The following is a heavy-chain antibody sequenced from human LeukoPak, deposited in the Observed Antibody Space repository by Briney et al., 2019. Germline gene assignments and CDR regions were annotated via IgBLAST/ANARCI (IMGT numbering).Heavy chain of an antibody. CDR2: INTNTGNP. V-gene: IGHV7-4-1*02. D-gene: IGHD6-6*01. J-gene: IGHJ6*02. Sequence: ASVKVSCKASGYTFTRYAMNWVRQGPGQGLEWMGWINTNTGNPTHAQGYTGRFVLSLDTSVTTAYLQISSLKAEDTAVYYCARGGSSSDFYDYGMDVWGQGTTVTVSS. CDR3: ARGGSSSDFYDYGMDV. CDR1: GYTFTRYA.